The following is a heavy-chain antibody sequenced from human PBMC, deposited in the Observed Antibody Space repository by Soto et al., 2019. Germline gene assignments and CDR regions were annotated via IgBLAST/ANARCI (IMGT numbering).Heavy chain of an antibody. CDR2: IGTAGDP. D-gene: IGHD3-22*01. J-gene: IGHJ6*02. CDR3: ARAGYDSSGYYFYAMDV. Sequence: GGSLRLSCVASGFILSGYDMHWVRQATGEGLEWVSAIGTAGDPYYSGSVKGRCTISRGNAENSVYLQMNSLRAGDTAVYYCARAGYDSSGYYFYAMDVWGPGTTVTVSS. CDR1: GFILSGYD. V-gene: IGHV3-13*05.